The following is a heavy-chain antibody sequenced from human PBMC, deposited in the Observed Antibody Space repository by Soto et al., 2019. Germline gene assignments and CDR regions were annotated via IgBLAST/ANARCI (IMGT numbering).Heavy chain of an antibody. CDR3: ARDLGGWPDY. V-gene: IGHV1-3*01. Sequence: VQLVQSGAEVKKPGASGKVSCKTSGDIFTSYAMNWVRQAPGQRLEWMGWINAGNGNTKYSQKFQGRVTITIDTSASTAYMELSSLRSEDTAIYYCARDLGGWPDYWGQGTLVTVSS. D-gene: IGHD6-19*01. CDR2: INAGNGNT. J-gene: IGHJ4*02. CDR1: GDIFTSYA.